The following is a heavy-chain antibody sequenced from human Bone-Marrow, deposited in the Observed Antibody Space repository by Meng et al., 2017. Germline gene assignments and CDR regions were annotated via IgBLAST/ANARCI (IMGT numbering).Heavy chain of an antibody. CDR1: GFTFRDYY. D-gene: IGHD6-19*01. CDR3: ARDTAVAGLLGY. CDR2: ISSSGSTI. Sequence: GGDLKIHWAASGFTFRDYYMRWIRQAPGRGLERVSYISSSGSTIYYADSVKGRFTISRDNAKNSLYLQMNSLRAEDTAVYYCARDTAVAGLLGYWGQGTLVTVSS. V-gene: IGHV3-11*04. J-gene: IGHJ4*02.